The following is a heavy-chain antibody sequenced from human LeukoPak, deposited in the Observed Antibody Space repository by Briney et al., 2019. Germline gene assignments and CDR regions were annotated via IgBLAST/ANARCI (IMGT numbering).Heavy chain of an antibody. CDR2: IYYSRST. D-gene: IGHD5-24*01. V-gene: IGHV4-30-4*01. J-gene: IGHJ4*03. CDR3: ARDGYNSGYFDY. Sequence: SETLSLTCTVSGASISSGGYYWNWIRQPPGKGLEWIGYIYYSRSTSYSPSLKSRLTISVDTSKNQFSLKLSSVTAADTAVYYCARDGYNSGYFDYWGQGTLVAVSS. CDR1: GASISSGGYY.